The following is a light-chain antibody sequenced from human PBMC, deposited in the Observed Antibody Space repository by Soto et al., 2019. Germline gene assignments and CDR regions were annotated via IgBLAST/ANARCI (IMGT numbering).Light chain of an antibody. J-gene: IGLJ1*01. CDR2: DVS. CDR1: SSDVGTYDY. CDR3: CAFTGTIFV. V-gene: IGLV2-11*01. Sequence: QSALTQPRSVSGSPGQSVTISCAGTSSDVGTYDYVSWYQQHPGKVPKLLVYDVSLRPSGVPDRFSGSKSGNTASLTISGLQAEDDADYYCCAFTGTIFVFGTGTKLTVL.